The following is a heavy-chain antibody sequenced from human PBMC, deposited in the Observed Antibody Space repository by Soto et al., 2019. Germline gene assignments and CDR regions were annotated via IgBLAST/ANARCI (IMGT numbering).Heavy chain of an antibody. CDR3: SVQDCTNDVCLEAAVTVVGAIEY. V-gene: IGHV3-74*01. CDR2: ISSDGTTT. J-gene: IGHJ4*02. D-gene: IGHD2-8*01. Sequence: EVQLVESGGGLVQPGEALRNSCAASGFTFTKYWMHWVRLAPGKGPVWVSYISSDGTTTDYADSVKGRFTISRDNANNMLYLQMDSLRVEDTAVYYCSVQDCTNDVCLEAAVTVVGAIEYWGQGAQVTVAS. CDR1: GFTFTKYW.